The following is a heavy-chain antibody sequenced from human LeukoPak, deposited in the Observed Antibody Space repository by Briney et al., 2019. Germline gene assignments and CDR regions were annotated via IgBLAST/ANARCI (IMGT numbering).Heavy chain of an antibody. V-gene: IGHV1-69*13. D-gene: IGHD3-22*01. CDR2: IIPIFGTA. CDR1: GGTLSDYA. J-gene: IGHJ4*02. CDR3: ARAFYYYDSSGPHFDY. Sequence: SVKVSCKASGGTLSDYAISWVRQAPGQGLEWMGGIIPIFGTANYAQKFQGRVTITADESTSTAYMELSSLRSEDTAVYYCARAFYYYDSSGPHFDYWGQGTLVTVSS.